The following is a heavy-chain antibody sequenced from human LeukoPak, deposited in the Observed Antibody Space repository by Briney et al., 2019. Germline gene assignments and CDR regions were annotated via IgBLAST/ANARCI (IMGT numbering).Heavy chain of an antibody. V-gene: IGHV4-38-2*01. CDR2: IYHSGST. CDR1: GYSISSGYY. J-gene: IGHJ4*02. CDR3: ARRGYSYVDY. Sequence: SETLSLTCAVSGYSISSGYYWGWIRQPPGKGLEWIGSIYHSGSTYYNPSLKSRVTISVDTSKNQFSLKLSSVAAADTAVYYCARRGYSYVDYWGQGTLVTVSS. D-gene: IGHD5-18*01.